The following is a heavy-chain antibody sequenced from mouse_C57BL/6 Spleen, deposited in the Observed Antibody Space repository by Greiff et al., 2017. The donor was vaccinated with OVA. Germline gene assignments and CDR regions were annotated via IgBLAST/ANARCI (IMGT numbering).Heavy chain of an antibody. V-gene: IGHV1-64*01. J-gene: IGHJ2*01. CDR3: AREYYDYDEEGY. D-gene: IGHD2-4*01. CDR2: IHPNSGST. CDR1: GYTFTSYW. Sequence: VKLQQSGAELVKPGASVKLSCKASGYTFTSYWMHWVKQRPGQGLEWIGMIHPNSGSTNYNEKFKSKATLTVDKSSSTAYMQLSSLTSEDSAVYYCAREYYDYDEEGYWGQGTTLTVSS.